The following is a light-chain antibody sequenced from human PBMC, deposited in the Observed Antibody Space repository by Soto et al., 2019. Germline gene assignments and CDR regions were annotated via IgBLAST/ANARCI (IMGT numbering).Light chain of an antibody. J-gene: IGKJ4*01. CDR1: QSVTYN. V-gene: IGKV3-15*01. Sequence: EIVMTQSPATLSVSPGETATLSCRASQSVTYNLAWYQQKPGKGPRLLIYGAFTMATGIPARFSGSGSVTEFTLTISSLQSEDFAVYDCQQYNNWPPLTFGGGTKVEIK. CDR3: QQYNNWPPLT. CDR2: GAF.